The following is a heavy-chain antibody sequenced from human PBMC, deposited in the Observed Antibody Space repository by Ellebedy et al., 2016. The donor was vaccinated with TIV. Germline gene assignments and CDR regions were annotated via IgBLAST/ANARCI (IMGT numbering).Heavy chain of an antibody. V-gene: IGHV4-59*01. CDR2: IYYSGRT. CDR1: GGSISSDY. J-gene: IGHJ6*02. CDR3: ARVRTSPLGVDV. Sequence: MPSETLSLTCTVSGGSISSDYWSWIRQPPGKGLEWIGYIYYSGRTNHSPSLKSRVTISVDTSKNQFSLKLSSVTAADTAVYYCARVRTSPLGVDVWGQGTTVTVSS.